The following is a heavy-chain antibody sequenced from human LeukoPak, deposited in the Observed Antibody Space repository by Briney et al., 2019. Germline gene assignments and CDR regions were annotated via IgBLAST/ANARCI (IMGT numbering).Heavy chain of an antibody. CDR2: IHTSGST. CDR1: GGSISSYY. J-gene: IGHJ4*02. D-gene: IGHD3-10*01. V-gene: IGHV4-4*07. Sequence: SETLSLTCTVSGGSISSYYWSWIRQPAGKGLEWIGRIHTSGSTNYNPSPKSRVTMSVDTSKNQFSLKLSSVTAADTAVYYCARSSPRWFGESPPKIPFDYWGQGTLVTVSS. CDR3: ARSSPRWFGESPPKIPFDY.